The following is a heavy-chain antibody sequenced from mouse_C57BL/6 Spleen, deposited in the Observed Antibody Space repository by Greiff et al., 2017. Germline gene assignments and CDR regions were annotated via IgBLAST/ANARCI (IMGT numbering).Heavy chain of an antibody. Sequence: VQLKQSGPELVKPGASVTMSCKASGYTFTDYNMHWVKQSPGKSLEWIGYINPNNGGTSYNQKFKGKATLTVNKSSSTAYMELRSLTPEDSAVYYCARKDYKNYAMDYWGQGTSVTVSS. J-gene: IGHJ4*01. CDR1: GYTFTDYN. V-gene: IGHV1-22*01. CDR2: INPNNGGT. CDR3: ARKDYKNYAMDY. D-gene: IGHD2-12*01.